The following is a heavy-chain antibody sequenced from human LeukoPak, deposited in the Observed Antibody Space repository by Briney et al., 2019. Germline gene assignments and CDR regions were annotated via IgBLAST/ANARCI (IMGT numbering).Heavy chain of an antibody. CDR1: GFIFSNVW. Sequence: PGGSLRLSCAASGFIFSNVWMSWVRQAPGKGLEWVGRIKGEADGATTDYSTPVRGRFTISRDDSKSILYLQMNSLKTEDTAVYYCTTDTSSWTTYDCWGQGTLVTVSS. D-gene: IGHD6-13*01. CDR2: IKGEADGATT. CDR3: TTDTSSWTTYDC. V-gene: IGHV3-15*01. J-gene: IGHJ4*02.